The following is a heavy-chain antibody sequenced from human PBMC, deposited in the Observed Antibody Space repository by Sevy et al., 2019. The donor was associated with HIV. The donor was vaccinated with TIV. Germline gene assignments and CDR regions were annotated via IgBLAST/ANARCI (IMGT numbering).Heavy chain of an antibody. J-gene: IGHJ5*02. V-gene: IGHV2-5*02. CDR3: ANSAYYGSGSYYKFDNWFDP. CDR2: IYWDDAK. CDR1: GFSLSTSGVG. Sequence: SGPTLVNPTQTLTLTCTFSGFSLSTSGVGVGWIRQPPGKALEWLALIYWDDAKRYSPSLKSRLTITKVPSKTQVVLIMANMDPVDTATYYCANSAYYGSGSYYKFDNWFDPWGQGTLVTVSS. D-gene: IGHD3-10*01.